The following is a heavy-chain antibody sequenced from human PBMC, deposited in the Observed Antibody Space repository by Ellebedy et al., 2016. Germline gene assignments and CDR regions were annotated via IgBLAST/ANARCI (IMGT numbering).Heavy chain of an antibody. CDR3: ARQIVVVVATRDYYGLDV. CDR2: IYNSGST. J-gene: IGHJ6*02. V-gene: IGHV4-61*05. D-gene: IGHD2-15*01. CDR1: GASISISSYY. Sequence: SETLSLTXSVSGASISISSYYWSWLRQPPGQGLEWIGYIYNSGSTNYSPSLKSRVTISVDTSKNQFTLILSSVTAADTAVYYCARQIVVVVATRDYYGLDVWGQGTTVTVSS.